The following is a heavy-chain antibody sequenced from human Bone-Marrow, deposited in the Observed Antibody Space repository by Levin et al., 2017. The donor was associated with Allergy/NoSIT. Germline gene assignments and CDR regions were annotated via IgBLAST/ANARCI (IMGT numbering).Heavy chain of an antibody. Sequence: LSQTLSLTCTVSGGSVSSGTYYWNWIRQPPGKGLEWIGYIYYSGSTNYNPSLKRRVTISRDTHTHQFSLKLSSVTAADTAVYYCARKVGCAYYYYHGMDVWGHGTTVTVSS. D-gene: IGHD2-15*01. J-gene: IGHJ6*02. CDR2: IYYSGST. V-gene: IGHV4-61*01. CDR3: ARKVGCAYYYYHGMDV. CDR1: GGSVSSGTYY.